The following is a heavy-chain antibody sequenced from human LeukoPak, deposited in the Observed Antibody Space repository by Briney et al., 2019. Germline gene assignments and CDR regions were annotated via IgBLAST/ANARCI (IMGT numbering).Heavy chain of an antibody. CDR3: AGKYSSSWYGLDY. CDR2: IIPIFGTA. J-gene: IGHJ4*02. CDR1: GGTFSSYA. V-gene: IGHV1-69*05. Sequence: SVKVSCRASGGTFSSYAISWVQQAPGQGLEWMGRIIPIFGTANYAQKFQGRVTITTDESTSTAYMELSSLRSEDTAVYYCAGKYSSSWYGLDYWGQGTLVTVSS. D-gene: IGHD6-13*01.